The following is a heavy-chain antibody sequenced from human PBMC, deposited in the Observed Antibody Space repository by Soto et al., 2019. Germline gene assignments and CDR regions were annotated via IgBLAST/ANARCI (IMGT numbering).Heavy chain of an antibody. Sequence: QLQLQESGSGLVKPSQTLSLTCAVSGGSISSGGYSWSWIRQPPGKGLEWIGYIYHSGSTYYNPSLKIRVTISVDRSKNQFSLKLSSVTAADTAVYYCARVNYDYVWGSYRPYGMDVWGQGTTVTVSS. CDR2: IYHSGST. V-gene: IGHV4-30-2*01. CDR3: ARVNYDYVWGSYRPYGMDV. J-gene: IGHJ6*02. CDR1: GGSISSGGYS. D-gene: IGHD3-16*02.